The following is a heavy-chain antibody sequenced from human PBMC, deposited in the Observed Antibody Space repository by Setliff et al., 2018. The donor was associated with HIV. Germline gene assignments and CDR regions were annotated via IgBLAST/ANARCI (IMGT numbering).Heavy chain of an antibody. V-gene: IGHV4-31*01. Sequence: SETLSLTCSVSGDSISSGNFFWSWIRQSPGEGLEWIGYIYFSGSATHNPSLKSPASRSVDPSKNQFYLKLSSVTAADTAVYYCARGRGFCGRDSCYNFDYWGQGILVTVSS. CDR3: ARGRGFCGRDSCYNFDY. D-gene: IGHD2-21*02. CDR1: GDSISSGNFF. J-gene: IGHJ4*02. CDR2: IYFSGSA.